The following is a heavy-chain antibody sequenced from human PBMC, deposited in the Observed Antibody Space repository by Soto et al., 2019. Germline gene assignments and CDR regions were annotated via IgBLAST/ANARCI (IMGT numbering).Heavy chain of an antibody. CDR2: IYTTGST. CDR3: ARDGSGSYSPYFDY. J-gene: IGHJ4*02. D-gene: IGHD3-10*01. CDR1: GGSISTYS. Sequence: PSETLSLTCTVSGGSISTYSWSWIRQPAGKGLEWIGRIYTTGSTNYSPSLKSRVTMSVDTAKNQFSLKLSSVTAADTAVYYCARDGSGSYSPYFDYWGQGTLVTVSS. V-gene: IGHV4-4*07.